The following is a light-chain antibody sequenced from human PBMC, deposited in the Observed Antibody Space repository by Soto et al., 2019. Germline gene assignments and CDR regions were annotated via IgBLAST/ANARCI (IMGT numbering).Light chain of an antibody. V-gene: IGKV3-15*01. CDR2: GAS. Sequence: EIVMTQAPATLSVSPGERATLSCRAIQSVSGNLAGYQQKPGQSPRLLIYGASTRATGIPARFSGSGSGTEFTLTISSLQSEDFAFYYCQQYNNWPPITFGQGTRLEIK. J-gene: IGKJ5*01. CDR3: QQYNNWPPIT. CDR1: QSVSGN.